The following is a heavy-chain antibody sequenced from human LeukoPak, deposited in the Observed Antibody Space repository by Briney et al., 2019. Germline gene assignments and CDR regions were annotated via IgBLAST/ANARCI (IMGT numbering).Heavy chain of an antibody. CDR3: ARDRPLYDSGGTGGY. D-gene: IGHD2-15*01. CDR2: ISSSSSYI. J-gene: IGHJ4*02. CDR1: GFIFSSYA. Sequence: NPGGSLRLSCAASGFIFSSYAMSWVRQAPGKGLEWVSSISSSSSYIYYADSVKGRFTISRDNAKNSLYLQMNSLRAEDTVVYYCARDRPLYDSGGTGGYWGQGTLVTVSS. V-gene: IGHV3-21*01.